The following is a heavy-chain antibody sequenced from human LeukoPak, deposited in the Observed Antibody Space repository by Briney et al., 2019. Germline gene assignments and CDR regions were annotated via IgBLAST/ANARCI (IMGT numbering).Heavy chain of an antibody. CDR1: GYIFISYW. CDR2: VYPGDSDT. CDR3: ARHVRDAYNRRFNY. V-gene: IGHV5-51*01. J-gene: IGHJ4*02. D-gene: IGHD5-24*01. Sequence: GESLKISCKGSGYIFISYWIAWVRQMPGKGLEWMGSVYPGDSDTTYSPSFQGQVTISADKSISTAYVQWSSLRASDTAMYFCARHVRDAYNRRFNYWGQGTLVTVSS.